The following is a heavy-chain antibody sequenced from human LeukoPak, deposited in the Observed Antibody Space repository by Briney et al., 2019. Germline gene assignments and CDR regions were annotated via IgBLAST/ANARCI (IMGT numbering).Heavy chain of an antibody. D-gene: IGHD6-6*01. V-gene: IGHV3-30*01. CDR3: ASLPGPGIAARPGGYAKIDY. CDR1: GFTFSSYA. J-gene: IGHJ4*02. Sequence: GGSLRLSCAASGFTFSSYAMHWVRQAPGKGLEWVAVISYDGSNKYYADSVKGRFTISRDNSKNTLYLQMNSLRAEGTAVYYCASLPGPGIAARPGGYAKIDYWGQGTLVTGSS. CDR2: ISYDGSNK.